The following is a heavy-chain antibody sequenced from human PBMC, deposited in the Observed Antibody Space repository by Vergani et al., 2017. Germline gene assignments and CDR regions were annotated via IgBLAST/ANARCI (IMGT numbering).Heavy chain of an antibody. V-gene: IGHV1-8*01. J-gene: IGHJ5*02. CDR1: GYTFTSYD. CDR2: MNPNSGNT. D-gene: IGHD6-13*01. CDR3: ARYPAAAGKHWFDP. Sequence: QVQLVQSGAEVKKPGASVRVPCKASGYTFTSYDINWVRQATGQGLEWMGWMNPNSGNTGYAQKFQGRVTMTRNTSISTAYMELSSLRSEDTAVYYCARYPAAAGKHWFDPWGQGTLVTVSS.